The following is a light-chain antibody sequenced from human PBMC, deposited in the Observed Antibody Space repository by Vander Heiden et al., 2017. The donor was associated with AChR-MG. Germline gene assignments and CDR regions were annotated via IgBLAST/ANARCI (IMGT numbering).Light chain of an antibody. CDR1: QSVSSN. CDR3: QQDSDWPRT. Sequence: EVVMTQSPATLSVSPGERATLSCRASQSVSSNLASYQQKPGQAPRLLIYAASTRATGFPARFSGSGSGTDFTLTMSSLQSEDFAVYYCQQDSDWPRTFGQATRVEIK. J-gene: IGKJ1*01. CDR2: AAS. V-gene: IGKV3-15*01.